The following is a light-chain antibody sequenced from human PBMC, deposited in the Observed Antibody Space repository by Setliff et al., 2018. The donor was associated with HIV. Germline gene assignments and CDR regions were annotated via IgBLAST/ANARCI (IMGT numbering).Light chain of an antibody. CDR3: CSYADNSTWV. CDR2: EVS. CDR1: SSDVGSYNL. Sequence: QSALTQPASVSGSPGQSITISCTGTSSDVGSYNLVSWYQQHPGKAPKLMIYEVSKRPSGVSNRFSGSKSGNTASLTIPGLQAEDETDYYCCSYADNSTWVFGGGTK. V-gene: IGLV2-23*02. J-gene: IGLJ3*02.